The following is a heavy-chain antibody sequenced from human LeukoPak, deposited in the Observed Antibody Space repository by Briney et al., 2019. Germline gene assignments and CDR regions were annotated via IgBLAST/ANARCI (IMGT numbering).Heavy chain of an antibody. Sequence: GGSLRLSCAASGFTFGSYAMSWVRQAPGKGLEWVSAISGSGSSTTYTDSVKGRFTISRDNSKNTLYLQMNGLRGEDTAVYYCARGRVSGSWSDYWGQGSLVTVSS. V-gene: IGHV3-23*01. D-gene: IGHD6-19*01. CDR3: ARGRVSGSWSDY. J-gene: IGHJ4*02. CDR2: ISGSGSST. CDR1: GFTFGSYA.